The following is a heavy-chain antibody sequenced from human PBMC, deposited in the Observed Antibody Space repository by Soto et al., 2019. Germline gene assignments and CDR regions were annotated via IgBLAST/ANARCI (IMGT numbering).Heavy chain of an antibody. Sequence: PSETLSLTCAVYGGSFSGYYWSWIRQPPGKGLEWIGEINHSGGTNYNPSLKSRVTISVDTSKNQFSLKLSSVTAADTAVYYCARARRYYYGSGSYYTSRWFDPWGQGTLVTVSS. CDR3: ARARRYYYGSGSYYTSRWFDP. V-gene: IGHV4-34*01. CDR2: INHSGGT. CDR1: GGSFSGYY. J-gene: IGHJ5*02. D-gene: IGHD3-10*01.